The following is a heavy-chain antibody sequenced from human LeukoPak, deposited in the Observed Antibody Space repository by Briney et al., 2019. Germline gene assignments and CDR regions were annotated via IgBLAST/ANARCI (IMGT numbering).Heavy chain of an antibody. J-gene: IGHJ4*02. CDR1: GGSISSYY. V-gene: IGHV4-59*08. CDR2: LYNSGST. Sequence: PSETLSLTCTVSGGSISSYYWSWIRQPPGKGLEWIGHLYNSGSTNYNPSLQSRVTISVDTSKNQFSLRLTSVAAADTAVYYCARAVADNTFDYWGPGTLVTVSS. CDR3: ARAVADNTFDY. D-gene: IGHD1-1*01.